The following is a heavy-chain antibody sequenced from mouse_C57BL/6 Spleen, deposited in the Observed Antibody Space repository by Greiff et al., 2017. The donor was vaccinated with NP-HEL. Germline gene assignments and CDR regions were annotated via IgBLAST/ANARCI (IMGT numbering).Heavy chain of an antibody. CDR3: ARGGDYDGAAWFAY. Sequence: EVQVVESGGGLVKPGGSLKLSCAASGFTFSSYAMSWVRQTPEKRLEWVATISDGGSYTYYPDNVKGRFTISRDNAKNNLYLQMSHLKSEDTAMYYCARGGDYDGAAWFAYWGQGTLVTVSA. CDR2: ISDGGSYT. J-gene: IGHJ3*01. D-gene: IGHD2-4*01. V-gene: IGHV5-4*01. CDR1: GFTFSSYA.